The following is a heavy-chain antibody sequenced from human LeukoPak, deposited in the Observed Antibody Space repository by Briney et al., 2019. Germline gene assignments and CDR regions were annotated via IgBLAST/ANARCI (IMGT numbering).Heavy chain of an antibody. CDR3: AKDQGYSYYYLDY. CDR1: GVTFSNYW. J-gene: IGHJ4*02. CDR2: INGNGAST. D-gene: IGHD5-18*01. Sequence: PGGSPRLSCVVSGVTFSNYWMDWVRQAPGKGLEWVSGINGNGASTYYSDSVKGRFTISRDNSKNTLYLQMSSLRAEDTAIYYCAKDQGYSYYYLDYWGQGTLVTVSS. V-gene: IGHV3-23*01.